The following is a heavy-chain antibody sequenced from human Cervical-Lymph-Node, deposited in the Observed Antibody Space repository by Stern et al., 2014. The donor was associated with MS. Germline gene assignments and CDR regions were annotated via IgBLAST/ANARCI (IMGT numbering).Heavy chain of an antibody. Sequence: QVQLMQSGAEVRKPGSSVKVSCKTSGVTFSTYAISWVRQAPGQGLEWMGGIIPIFGTSNYAQNFQGRVTITADESTSTAYMELGSLRSEDTAVYYCARDRVGATLYYYYGMDVWGQGTTVTVSS. D-gene: IGHD1-26*01. V-gene: IGHV1-69*01. CDR3: ARDRVGATLYYYYGMDV. CDR1: GVTFSTYA. J-gene: IGHJ6*02. CDR2: IIPIFGTS.